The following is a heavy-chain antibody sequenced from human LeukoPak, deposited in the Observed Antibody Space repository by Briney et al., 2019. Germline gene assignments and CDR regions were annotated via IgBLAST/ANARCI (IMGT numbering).Heavy chain of an antibody. J-gene: IGHJ1*01. CDR2: ISSSGSTI. Sequence: GGSLRLSCAASGFTFSDYYMSWIRQAPGKGLEWVSYISSSGSTIYYADSVKGRYTISRDNAKNSLYLQMNSLRAEDTAVYYCARTTYCGGDCYSSDFQHWGQGTLVTVSS. V-gene: IGHV3-11*01. CDR1: GFTFSDYY. D-gene: IGHD2-21*02. CDR3: ARTTYCGGDCYSSDFQH.